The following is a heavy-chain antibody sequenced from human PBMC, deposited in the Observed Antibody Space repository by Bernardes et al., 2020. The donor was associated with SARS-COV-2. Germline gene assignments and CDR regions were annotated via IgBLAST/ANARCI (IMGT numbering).Heavy chain of an antibody. V-gene: IGHV3-64D*06. CDR2: ISSNGGST. D-gene: IGHD3-16*01. Sequence: GGSLRVSCSSSGFTFSSYAMHWVRQAPGKGLEYVSAISSNGGSTYYADSVKGRFTISRDNSKNTLYLQMSSLRAEDTAVYYCVKGSYDKGYYFDYWGQGTLVTVSS. CDR1: GFTFSSYA. CDR3: VKGSYDKGYYFDY. J-gene: IGHJ4*02.